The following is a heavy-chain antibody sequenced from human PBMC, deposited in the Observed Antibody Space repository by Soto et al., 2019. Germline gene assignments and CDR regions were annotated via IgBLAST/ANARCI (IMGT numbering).Heavy chain of an antibody. CDR1: GGSISSYY. J-gene: IGHJ6*03. CDR2: IYYSGST. D-gene: IGHD4-17*01. V-gene: IGHV4-59*12. CDR3: AKPEIPGESHYYYYMDV. Sequence: SETLSLTCTVSGGSISSYYWSCIRQPPGKGLEWIGYIYYSGSTNYNPSLKSRVTISVDTSKNQFSLKLSSVAAEDTAVYYCAKPEIPGESHYYYYMDVWGKGTTVTVSS.